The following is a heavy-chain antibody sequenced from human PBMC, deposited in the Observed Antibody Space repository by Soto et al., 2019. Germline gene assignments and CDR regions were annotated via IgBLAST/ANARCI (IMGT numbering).Heavy chain of an antibody. CDR1: GFTFSSYA. Sequence: GGSLRLSCAASGFTFSSYAMSWVRQAPGKGLEWVSAISGSGGSTYYADSVKGRFTISRDDSKNTLYLQMNSLRAEDTAVYYCAKVRENGYSGYPNRAFDIWGQGTMVTVSS. J-gene: IGHJ3*02. V-gene: IGHV3-23*01. D-gene: IGHD5-12*01. CDR3: AKVRENGYSGYPNRAFDI. CDR2: ISGSGGST.